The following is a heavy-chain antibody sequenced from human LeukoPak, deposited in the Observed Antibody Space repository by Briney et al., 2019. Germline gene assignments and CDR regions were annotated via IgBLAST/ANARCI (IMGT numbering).Heavy chain of an antibody. CDR3: AKEKESSGYFDY. CDR1: GFTFSTYA. D-gene: IGHD3-10*01. V-gene: IGHV3-23*01. Sequence: GGSLRLSCAASGFTFSTYAMSWVRQAPGKGQEWVSAISGSGGRSYYADSVKGRFTISRDNSKNTLYLQMNSLRAEDTAVYYCAKEKESSGYFDYWGQGTLVTVSS. J-gene: IGHJ4*02. CDR2: ISGSGGRS.